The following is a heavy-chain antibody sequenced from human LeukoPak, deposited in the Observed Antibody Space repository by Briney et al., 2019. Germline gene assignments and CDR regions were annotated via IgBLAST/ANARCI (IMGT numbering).Heavy chain of an antibody. J-gene: IGHJ4*02. Sequence: GGSLRLSCAASGFTVSSSFIYWVRRAPGKGLEWVSFIHRDDKTYYADSVKGRFTMSRDSSKNTLYLQMNSLGADDTAAYYCAREVISTPSYFDYWGQGILVTVSS. V-gene: IGHV3-53*01. CDR2: IHRDDKT. CDR3: AREVISTPSYFDY. D-gene: IGHD2-2*01. CDR1: GFTVSSSF.